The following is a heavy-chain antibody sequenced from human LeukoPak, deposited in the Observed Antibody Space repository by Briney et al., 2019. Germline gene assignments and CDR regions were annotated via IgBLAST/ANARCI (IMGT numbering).Heavy chain of an antibody. CDR3: ARKVRGYCSVGSCGRPFDY. J-gene: IGHJ4*02. CDR2: INHSGSI. CDR1: GGSFSGYY. Sequence: SETLSLTCAVYGGSFSGYYWSWIRQPPGKGLEWIGEINHSGSINYNPSLKSRVTISVDTSKNQFSLKLSSVPAADTAVYYCARKVRGYCSVGSCGRPFDYWGQGALVTVSS. V-gene: IGHV4-34*01. D-gene: IGHD2-15*01.